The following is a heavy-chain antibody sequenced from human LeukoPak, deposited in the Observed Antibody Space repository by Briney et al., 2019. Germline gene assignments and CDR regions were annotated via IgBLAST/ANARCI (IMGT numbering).Heavy chain of an antibody. V-gene: IGHV1-46*02. CDR2: INPSDDST. D-gene: IGHD4-17*01. Sequence: ASVKVSCKASGYTFNSSYMHWVRQAPGQGLEWMGIINPSDDSTRYAQKFQGRVTMTKDTSTNTVYMHLSSLSSDDTAVYYCTREGAYGAHGFDYWGQGTLITVSS. J-gene: IGHJ4*02. CDR1: GYTFNSSY. CDR3: TREGAYGAHGFDY.